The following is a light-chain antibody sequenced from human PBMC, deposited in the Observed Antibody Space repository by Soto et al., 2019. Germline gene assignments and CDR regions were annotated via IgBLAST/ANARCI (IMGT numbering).Light chain of an antibody. Sequence: QSVLTQPPSVSAAPGQKVTISCSGSSSNLGNNYVSWYQQLPGTAPKLLIYDNNKRPSGIPDRFSGSKSGTSGTLDITGLQTGDEADYYCATWDGSLPGEVFGGGTKVTVL. J-gene: IGLJ2*01. CDR1: SSNLGNNY. CDR3: ATWDGSLPGEV. CDR2: DNN. V-gene: IGLV1-51*01.